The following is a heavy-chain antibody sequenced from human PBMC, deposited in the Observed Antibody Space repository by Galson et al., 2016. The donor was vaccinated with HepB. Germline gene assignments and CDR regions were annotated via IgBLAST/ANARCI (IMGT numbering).Heavy chain of an antibody. CDR2: IVAGNGDT. CDR1: GVTFSTSA. J-gene: IGHJ4*02. Sequence: SVKVSCKASGVTFSTSAVQWVRQARGQHLEWIGWIVAGNGDTKHAQKFQERVTITRDMSTRTAYMELSSLTSEDTAVYYCAARGNSWPYFWGQGTLVTVSS. V-gene: IGHV1-58*01. D-gene: IGHD6-13*01. CDR3: AARGNSWPYF.